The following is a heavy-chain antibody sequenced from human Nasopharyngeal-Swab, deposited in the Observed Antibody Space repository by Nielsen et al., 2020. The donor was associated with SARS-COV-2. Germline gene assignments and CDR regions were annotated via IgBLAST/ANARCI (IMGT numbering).Heavy chain of an antibody. D-gene: IGHD2-15*01. CDR1: GFTFSDSA. J-gene: IGHJ4*02. V-gene: IGHV3-73*01. CDR3: TRCGGGCYSGKDY. CDR2: VRSKGNNYAT. Sequence: GESLKISCAASGFTFSDSAIHWVRQASGKGLEWVGRVRSKGNNYATAYSESVKGRFIIFSDDPTNTAYLQMNSLKTEDTAMYYCTRCGGGCYSGKDYWGQGTLVTVSS.